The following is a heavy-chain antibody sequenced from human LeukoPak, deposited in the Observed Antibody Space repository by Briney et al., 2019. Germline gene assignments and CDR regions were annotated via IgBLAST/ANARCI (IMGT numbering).Heavy chain of an antibody. Sequence: KRSERLSLTCSVSGGSISSFYWSWIRQPPGQGLEWIGYIFHTGSASYNPSLRSRVTMSVDTSKNQFSLRLTSVSAADTAVYYCARYGSGNTEFDYWGQGTMVTVSS. CDR2: IFHTGSA. D-gene: IGHD3-10*01. J-gene: IGHJ4*02. CDR1: GGSISSFY. V-gene: IGHV4-59*01. CDR3: ARYGSGNTEFDY.